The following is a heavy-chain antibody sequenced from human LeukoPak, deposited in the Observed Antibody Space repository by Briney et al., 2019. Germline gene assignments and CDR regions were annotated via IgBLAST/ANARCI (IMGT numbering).Heavy chain of an antibody. V-gene: IGHV3-53*01. CDR2: FYSGGAT. J-gene: IGHJ5*02. CDR3: ARNVAMVRDWFDP. D-gene: IGHD3-10*01. Sequence: GGSLRLSCAASGFIVSANYMSWVRQTPGKGLEWVSIFYSGGATFYVDSVKGRFTISRDNSKNMLYLQMNSLRAEDTAVYYCARNVAMVRDWFDPWGQGTLVTVSS. CDR1: GFIVSANY.